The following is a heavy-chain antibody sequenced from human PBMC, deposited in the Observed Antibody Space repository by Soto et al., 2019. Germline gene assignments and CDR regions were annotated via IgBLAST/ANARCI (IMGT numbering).Heavy chain of an antibody. J-gene: IGHJ6*02. Sequence: SETLSLTCTVSGGSISGYYWSWIRQPPGKGLEWIGNVYYSGGAKYNPSVERRVSISVDTSKNQFSLNLSSVTAADTAVYYCTRDGDGRMTTNPYYYYGMDVWGPGITVTGSS. CDR1: GGSISGYY. CDR3: TRDGDGRMTTNPYYYYGMDV. D-gene: IGHD2-21*02. CDR2: VYYSGGA. V-gene: IGHV4-59*01.